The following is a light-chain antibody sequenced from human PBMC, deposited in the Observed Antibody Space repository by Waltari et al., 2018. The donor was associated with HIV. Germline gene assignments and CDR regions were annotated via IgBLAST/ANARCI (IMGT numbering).Light chain of an antibody. V-gene: IGLV1-47*01. J-gene: IGLJ2*01. CDR1: SSNIGHNY. Sequence: QSVLTPPPSASGTPGQRVTISCSGSSSNIGHNYVSWYQQLPGTAPKLIIYRNNQRPSGVPDRFSGSKSGTSASLAISGLRSEDEADYYCAAWDDSLMLIGGGTKLTVL. CDR2: RNN. CDR3: AAWDDSLML.